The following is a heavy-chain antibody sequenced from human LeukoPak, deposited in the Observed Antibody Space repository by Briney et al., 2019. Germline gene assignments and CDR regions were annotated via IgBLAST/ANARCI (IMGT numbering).Heavy chain of an antibody. V-gene: IGHV4-59*01. CDR1: GGSISSYY. Sequence: PSETLSLTCTVSGGSISSYYWSWIRQPPGKGLEWIGYIYYSGSTNYNPSLKSRVTISVDTSKNQFSLKLSSVTAADTAVYYCARDTTAAFFFDYWGQGILVTVSS. CDR2: IYYSGST. CDR3: ARDTTAAFFFDY. J-gene: IGHJ4*02. D-gene: IGHD1-14*01.